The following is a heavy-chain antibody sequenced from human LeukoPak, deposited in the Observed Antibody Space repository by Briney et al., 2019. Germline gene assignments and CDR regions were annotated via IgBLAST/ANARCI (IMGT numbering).Heavy chain of an antibody. D-gene: IGHD3-22*01. V-gene: IGHV3-30*18. Sequence: PGGSLRLSCAVSGFNFSSFGMHWVRQAPGKGLEWLAFILFDGSNTCHADSVKGRFTISRDNSKNTLYLHVNSLRADDTAVYYCAKGRAKYYYDSTAYYILDFWGQGTLVTVSS. CDR3: AKGRAKYYYDSTAYYILDF. J-gene: IGHJ4*02. CDR1: GFNFSSFG. CDR2: ILFDGSNT.